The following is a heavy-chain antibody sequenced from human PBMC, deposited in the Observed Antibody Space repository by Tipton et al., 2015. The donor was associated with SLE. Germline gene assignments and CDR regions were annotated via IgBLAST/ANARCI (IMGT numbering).Heavy chain of an antibody. CDR1: GCTFSSYA. Sequence: QLVQSGPEVKKPGSSVKVSCKASGCTFSSYAISWVRQAPGQGLEWMGGIIPIFGTANYAQKFQGRVTITTDESTSTAYMELSSLRAEETAVYYCARGRLTGGAYCGGDCYRYFDYWGQGTLVTVSS. V-gene: IGHV1-69*05. D-gene: IGHD2-21*01. CDR2: IIPIFGTA. J-gene: IGHJ4*02. CDR3: ARGRLTGGAYCGGDCYRYFDY.